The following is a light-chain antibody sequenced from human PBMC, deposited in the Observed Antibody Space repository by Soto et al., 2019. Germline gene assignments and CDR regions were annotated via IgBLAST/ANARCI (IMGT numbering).Light chain of an antibody. J-gene: IGKJ5*01. CDR1: QGISNS. V-gene: IGKV1-9*01. CDR2: GAS. CDR3: RQFSSNPIT. Sequence: DIQLTQSPSFLSASVGDRVTITCRASQGISNSLAWYQQKPGKAPQLLIYGASTLQSGAPSRFSGSGSGTEFTLKISSLQPEDYATFSCRQFSSNPITFARGPRL.